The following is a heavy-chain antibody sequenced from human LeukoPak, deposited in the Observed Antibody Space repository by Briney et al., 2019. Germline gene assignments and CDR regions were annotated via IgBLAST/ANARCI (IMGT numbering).Heavy chain of an antibody. CDR1: GGSISSYY. Sequence: SETLSLTCTVSGGSISSYYWSWIRQPPGKGLEWIGYIYYSRSTNYNPSLKSRVTISVDTSKNQFSLKLSSVTAADTAMYYCARVETSAWSTSYYYYFHMDVWGKGTTVTISS. CDR3: ARVETSAWSTSYYYYFHMDV. D-gene: IGHD6-19*01. V-gene: IGHV4-59*01. J-gene: IGHJ6*03. CDR2: IYYSRST.